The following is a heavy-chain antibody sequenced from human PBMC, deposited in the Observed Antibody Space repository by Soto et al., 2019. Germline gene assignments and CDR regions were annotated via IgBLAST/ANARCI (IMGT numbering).Heavy chain of an antibody. J-gene: IGHJ4*02. CDR3: ARKGVAFDY. CDR2: ISTTSSSI. V-gene: IGHV3-48*02. CDR1: GFTFSSYS. Sequence: GGSLRLSCAASGFTFSSYSMNWARQAPGKGLEWISYISTTSSSIYYADSVKGRFTISRDNAKNSLFLQMNSLRDEDTAVYYCARKGVAFDYWGQGALVTVSS. D-gene: IGHD3-3*01.